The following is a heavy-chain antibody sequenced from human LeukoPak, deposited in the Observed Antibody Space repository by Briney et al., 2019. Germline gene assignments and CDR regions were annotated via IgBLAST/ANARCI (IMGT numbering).Heavy chain of an antibody. J-gene: IGHJ4*02. D-gene: IGHD3-22*01. CDR3: AKDQGIVVIIKYYFDY. CDR2: ISGGGGST. CDR1: GFTFSSYA. V-gene: IGHV3-23*01. Sequence: GGSLRLSRAASGFTFSSYAMSWVRQAPGKGLECVSAISGGGGSTYYADSVKGRFTISRDNSKNTLYLQMNSLRAEDTAVYYCAKDQGIVVIIKYYFDYWGQGTLVTVSS.